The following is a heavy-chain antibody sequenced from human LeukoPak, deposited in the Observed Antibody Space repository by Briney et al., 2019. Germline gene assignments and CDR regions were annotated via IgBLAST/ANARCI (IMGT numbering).Heavy chain of an antibody. CDR1: GFTFSSYA. CDR3: ARDWGCSSTSCDSGPDY. J-gene: IGHJ4*02. V-gene: IGHV3-30-3*01. D-gene: IGHD2-2*02. Sequence: GGSLRLSCAASGFTFSSYAMHWVRQAPGKGLEWVAVISYDGSNKYYADSVKGRFTISRDNSKNTLYLQMNSLKAEDTAVYYCARDWGCSSTSCDSGPDYWGQGTLVTVSS. CDR2: ISYDGSNK.